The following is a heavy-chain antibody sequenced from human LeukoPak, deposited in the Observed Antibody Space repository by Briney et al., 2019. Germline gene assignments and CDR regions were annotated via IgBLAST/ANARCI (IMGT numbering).Heavy chain of an antibody. CDR3: ARARYCSSTSCRVGYYYMDV. CDR1: GASLSSYF. V-gene: IGHV3-11*04. CDR2: ISSSGSTI. Sequence: LSLTCNVSGASLSSYFWSWIRQAPGKGLEWVSYISSSGSTIYYADSVKGRFTISRDNAKNSLYLQMNSLRAEDTAVYYCARARYCSSTSCRVGYYYMDVWGKGTTVTVSS. J-gene: IGHJ6*03. D-gene: IGHD2-2*01.